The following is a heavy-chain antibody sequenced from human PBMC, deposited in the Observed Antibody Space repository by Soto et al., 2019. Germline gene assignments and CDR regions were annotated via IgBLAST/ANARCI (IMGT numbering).Heavy chain of an antibody. CDR2: INAGNGNT. J-gene: IGHJ4*02. CDR1: GYTFTSYA. D-gene: IGHD3-10*01. CDR3: AMDLLLRGTPSSLDY. Sequence: ASVKVSCKASGYTFTSYAMHWVRQAPGQRLEWMGWINAGNGNTKSSQKFQGRVTFTRDTSASTAYMELSSLRSEDTAVYYCAMDLLLRGTPSSLDYRGQGTLGTRSS. V-gene: IGHV1-3*01.